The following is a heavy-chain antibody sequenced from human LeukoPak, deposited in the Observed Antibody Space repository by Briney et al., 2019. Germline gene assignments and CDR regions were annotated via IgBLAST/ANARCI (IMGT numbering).Heavy chain of an antibody. V-gene: IGHV7-4-1*02. CDR2: INTNTGNP. D-gene: IGHD5-18*01. J-gene: IGHJ5*02. CDR1: GYTFTSYA. CDR3: ARRGYSYGYSWFDP. Sequence: ASVKVSCKASGYTFTSYAMNWVRQAPGQGLEWMGWINTNTGNPTYAQGFTGRFVFSLDTSVSTAYLQISSLKAEDTAVYYCARRGYSYGYSWFDPWGQGTLVTV.